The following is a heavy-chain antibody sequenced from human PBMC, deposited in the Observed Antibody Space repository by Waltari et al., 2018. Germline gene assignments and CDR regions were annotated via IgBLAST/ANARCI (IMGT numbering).Heavy chain of an antibody. D-gene: IGHD6-19*01. CDR1: GFTFSTYA. CDR3: TKDRQSIQFEY. Sequence: EVQLLESGGGLVQTGESLRLSCAASGFTFSTYAMNWVRQAPGKGLEWVSTVDNSGGRTFYAASVQGRFTISRDNLRNTVYLQMNSLRAEDTALYYCTKDRQSIQFEYWGQGILVTVSS. CDR2: VDNSGGRT. V-gene: IGHV3-23*01. J-gene: IGHJ4*02.